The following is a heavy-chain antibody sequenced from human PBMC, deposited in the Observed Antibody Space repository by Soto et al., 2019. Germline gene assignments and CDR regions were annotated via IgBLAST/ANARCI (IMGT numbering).Heavy chain of an antibody. D-gene: IGHD6-19*01. V-gene: IGHV3-13*01. Sequence: EVQLVESGGGLVQPGGSLRLSCAASGFTFSSYDMHWVRQATGKGLEWVSGIGIAGDTYYPGSVKGRFTISRENAKNSLYLQMNSLRAGDTAVYYCARARVQWRERGVYYFDYWGQGTLVTVSS. CDR2: IGIAGDT. CDR3: ARARVQWRERGVYYFDY. CDR1: GFTFSSYD. J-gene: IGHJ4*02.